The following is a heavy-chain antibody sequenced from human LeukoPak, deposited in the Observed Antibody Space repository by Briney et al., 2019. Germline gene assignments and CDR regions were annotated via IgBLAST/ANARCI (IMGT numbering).Heavy chain of an antibody. D-gene: IGHD1-26*01. V-gene: IGHV3-21*01. J-gene: IGHJ4*02. Sequence: GGSLRLSCAASGFTFSSYSMNWVRQAPGKGLEWVSSISSSSSYIYYADSVKGRFTISRDNAKNSLYLQMNSLRAKDTAVYYCAVGATRAPIDYWGQGTLVTVSS. CDR1: GFTFSSYS. CDR3: AVGATRAPIDY. CDR2: ISSSSSYI.